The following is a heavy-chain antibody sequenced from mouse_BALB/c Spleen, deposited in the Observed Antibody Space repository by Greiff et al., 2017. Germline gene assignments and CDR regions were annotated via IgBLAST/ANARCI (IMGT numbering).Heavy chain of an antibody. CDR1: GFTFSSYA. Sequence: EVKLMESGGGLVKPGGSLKLSCAASGFTFSSYAMSWVRQTPEKRLEWVATISSGGSYTYYPDSVKGRFTISRDNAKNTLYLQMSSLRSEDTAMYYCARHLNYGSSHYFDYWGQGTTLTVSS. CDR3: ARHLNYGSSHYFDY. CDR2: ISSGGSYT. V-gene: IGHV5-9-3*01. J-gene: IGHJ2*01. D-gene: IGHD1-1*01.